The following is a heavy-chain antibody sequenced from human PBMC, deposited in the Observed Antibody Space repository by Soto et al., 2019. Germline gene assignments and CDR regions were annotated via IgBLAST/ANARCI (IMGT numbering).Heavy chain of an antibody. Sequence: QVQLVESGGGVVQPGRSLRLSCAASGFTFSSYAMHWVRQAPGKGLEWVAVISYDGSNKNYADSVKGRFTISRDNSKNTLYLQMNSLRAEDTAVYYRARGYDFWSGYYYPYGMDVWGQGTTVTVSS. CDR2: ISYDGSNK. CDR1: GFTFSSYA. CDR3: ARGYDFWSGYYYPYGMDV. D-gene: IGHD3-3*01. J-gene: IGHJ6*02. V-gene: IGHV3-30-3*01.